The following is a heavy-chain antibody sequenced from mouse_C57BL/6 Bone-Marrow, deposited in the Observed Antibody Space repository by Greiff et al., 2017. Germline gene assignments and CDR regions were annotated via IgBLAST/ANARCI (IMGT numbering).Heavy chain of an antibody. J-gene: IGHJ3*01. CDR1: GYTFTDYE. D-gene: IGHD1-1*01. CDR2: IDPETGGT. V-gene: IGHV1-15*01. CDR3: TRSAGYYYGSSYGFAY. Sequence: QVQLQQSGAELVRPGASVTLSCKASGYTFTDYEMHWVKQTHVHGLEWIGAIDPETGGTAYNQKFKGKAILTADKSSSTSYMELRSLTSEDSAVYYCTRSAGYYYGSSYGFAYWGQGTLVTVSA.